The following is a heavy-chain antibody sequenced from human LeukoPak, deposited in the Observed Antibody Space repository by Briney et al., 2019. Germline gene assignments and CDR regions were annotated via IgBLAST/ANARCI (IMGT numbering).Heavy chain of an antibody. D-gene: IGHD1-26*01. CDR2: IGDSGGST. CDR1: GFTFSSYA. J-gene: IGHJ4*02. V-gene: IGHV3-23*01. CDR3: AKASVGAIGSYFDY. Sequence: GGSLRLSCADSGFTFSSYAMSWVRQAPGKGLEWASGIGDSGGSTYYADSVKGRFTISRDNSKNTLYLRMNSLRAEDTAVYYCAKASVGAIGSYFDYWVQGTLAIVSS.